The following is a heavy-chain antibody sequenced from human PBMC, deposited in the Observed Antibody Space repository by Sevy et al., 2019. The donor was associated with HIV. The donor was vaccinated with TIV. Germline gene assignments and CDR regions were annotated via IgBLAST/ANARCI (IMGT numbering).Heavy chain of an antibody. J-gene: IGHJ4*02. CDR2: ISSSGDTI. D-gene: IGHD2-2*01. Sequence: GGSLRLSCAASGFTFTDYYMSWIRQAPGKGLEWLSYISSSGDTIRYADSVKGRFTISRDNAKNSLSLQMNSLRAEDTAVYYCARESRTRFPDCWGQGTLVTVSS. CDR3: ARESRTRFPDC. V-gene: IGHV3-11*01. CDR1: GFTFTDYY.